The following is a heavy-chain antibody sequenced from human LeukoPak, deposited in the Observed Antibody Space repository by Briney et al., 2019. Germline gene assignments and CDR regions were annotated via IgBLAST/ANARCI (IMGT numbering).Heavy chain of an antibody. CDR2: TRNKANSYTT. J-gene: IGHJ4*02. V-gene: IGHV3-72*01. Sequence: GGSLRLSCAASGFTFSDHYMDWVRQAPGKGLEWVGRTRNKANSYTTEYAASVKGRFTISRDDSKNSLYLQMNSLRAEDTAVYYCARDGHSSSAGGFDYWGQGTLVTVSS. CDR3: ARDGHSSSAGGFDY. CDR1: GFTFSDHY. D-gene: IGHD6-6*01.